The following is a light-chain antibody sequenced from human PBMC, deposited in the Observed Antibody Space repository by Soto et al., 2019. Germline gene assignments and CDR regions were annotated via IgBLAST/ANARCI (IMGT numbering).Light chain of an antibody. V-gene: IGLV2-23*03. J-gene: IGLJ2*01. CDR3: CPYAGSSTFAV. CDR1: SSDVGSYNL. Sequence: QSALTQPASVSGSPGQSITISCTGTSSDVGSYNLVSWYQQHPGKAPKLMIYEGSKRPSGVSNRFSGSKSGNTASLTISGLQAEDDADYYCCPYAGSSTFAVFGGGTKLTVL. CDR2: EGS.